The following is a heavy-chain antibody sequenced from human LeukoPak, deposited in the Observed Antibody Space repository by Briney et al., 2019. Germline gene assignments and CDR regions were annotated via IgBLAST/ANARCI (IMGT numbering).Heavy chain of an antibody. Sequence: GGSLRLSCAASGFTFSTYAMSWVRQAPGKGLEWVSTISGSGGSTSYADSVMGRFTISRDNSKNTLYLQMNTLRAEDTAIYYCAKGSIAVTAYYFDFWGQGTLVTASS. CDR2: ISGSGGST. CDR3: AKGSIAVTAYYFDF. CDR1: GFTFSTYA. D-gene: IGHD6-19*01. V-gene: IGHV3-23*01. J-gene: IGHJ4*02.